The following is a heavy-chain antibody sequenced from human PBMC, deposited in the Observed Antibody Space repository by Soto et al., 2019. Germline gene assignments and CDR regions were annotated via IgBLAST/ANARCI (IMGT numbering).Heavy chain of an antibody. D-gene: IGHD3-9*01. CDR1: DDSINSDKYY. J-gene: IGHJ4*02. CDR2: IYYRGNA. V-gene: IGHV4-39*01. Sequence: QLQLQESGPGLVKPSETLSLTCSVSDDSINSDKYYWGWIRQPPGKGLEWIGSIYYRGNAYYNPSLQTRFTISLGKSRSQFSLKLNSVTAADSAVYFRARLEGLATISYYFDFWGPGALVTVSS. CDR3: ARLEGLATISYYFDF.